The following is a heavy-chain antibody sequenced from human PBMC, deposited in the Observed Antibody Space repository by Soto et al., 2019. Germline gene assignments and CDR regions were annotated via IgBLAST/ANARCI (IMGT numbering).Heavy chain of an antibody. D-gene: IGHD3-10*01. Sequence: GGSLRLSCAVSGFTVSNNYMSWVRQAPGKGLEWVSYISGSDATIYYGDPVKGRFTISRDSSKNSVFLQMNSLRGEDTAVYFCARGHYYGVDVWGQGTSVTVSS. J-gene: IGHJ6*02. CDR2: ISGSDATI. CDR3: ARGHYYGVDV. V-gene: IGHV3-11*01. CDR1: GFTVSNNY.